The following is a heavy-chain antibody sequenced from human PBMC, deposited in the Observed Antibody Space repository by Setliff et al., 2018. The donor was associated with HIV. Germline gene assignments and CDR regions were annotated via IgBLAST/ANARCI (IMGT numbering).Heavy chain of an antibody. CDR1: GGSITSSGSYY. CDR3: ARRGGISATLSVRAFDS. CDR2: AYSSGST. V-gene: IGHV4-39*01. J-gene: IGHJ4*02. D-gene: IGHD6-13*01. Sequence: LSLTCTVSGGSITSSGSYYWAWLRQPPGKGLEWIGSAYSSGSTYHSPSFKSRITISVDTSNNQFSLRLNSVTATDTAVYFCARRGGISATLSVRAFDSWGQGTLVTV.